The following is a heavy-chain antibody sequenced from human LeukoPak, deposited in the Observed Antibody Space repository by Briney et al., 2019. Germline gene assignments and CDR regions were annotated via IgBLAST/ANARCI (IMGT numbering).Heavy chain of an antibody. D-gene: IGHD3-22*01. V-gene: IGHV3-48*03. J-gene: IGHJ4*02. CDR1: GFTFSSYE. CDR3: ARDNYDSSGYYFD. Sequence: GGSLRLSCAASGFTFSSYEMNWVRQAPGKGLEWVSYISSSGSTMYYADSVKGRFTISRDNAKNSLYLQMNSPRAEDTAVYYCARDNYDSSGYYFDWGQGTLVTVSS. CDR2: ISSSGSTM.